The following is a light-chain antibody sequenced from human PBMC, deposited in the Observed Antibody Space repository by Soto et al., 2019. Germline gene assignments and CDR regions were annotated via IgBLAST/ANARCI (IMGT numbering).Light chain of an antibody. Sequence: SYELTQPPSVSVAPRQTATITCGGNNIGSRSVHWYQQKSGQAPVLVVFDDSVRPSGIPERISGYNSGNTATLTISGVEAGDDADYYCQVWDTTSDHWMFGGGTKVTVL. J-gene: IGLJ3*02. CDR1: NIGSRS. CDR3: QVWDTTSDHWM. V-gene: IGLV3-21*02. CDR2: DDS.